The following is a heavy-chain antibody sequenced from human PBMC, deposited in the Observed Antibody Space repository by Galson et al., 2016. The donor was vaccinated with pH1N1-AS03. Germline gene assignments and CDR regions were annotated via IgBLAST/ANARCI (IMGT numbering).Heavy chain of an antibody. D-gene: IGHD6-13*01. V-gene: IGHV5-51*01. CDR1: GYTFSNYW. CDR3: ARHLSSPFSSSSGY. Sequence: QSGAEVKKPGESLKISCKGSGYTFSNYWIVWVRQMPGKGLEWMGIIYPGDSARYSPSFQGQVTISADKSLSTASLQWSSLKASDTGIYYCARHLSSPFSSSSGYWGHGTLVTVSS. CDR2: IYPGDSA. J-gene: IGHJ4*01.